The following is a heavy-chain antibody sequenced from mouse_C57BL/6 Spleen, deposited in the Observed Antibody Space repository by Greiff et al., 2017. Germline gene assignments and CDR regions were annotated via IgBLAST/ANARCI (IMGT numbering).Heavy chain of an antibody. Sequence: EVQLVESGGGLVKPGGSLKLSCAASGFTFSSYTMSWVRQTPEKRLEWVATISGGGGNTYYPDSVKGRFTISRDNAKNTLYLQMSSLRSEDTALYYCARHNPTFFDYWGQGTTLTVSS. CDR3: ARHNPTFFDY. D-gene: IGHD4-1*02. V-gene: IGHV5-9*01. CDR1: GFTFSSYT. CDR2: ISGGGGNT. J-gene: IGHJ2*01.